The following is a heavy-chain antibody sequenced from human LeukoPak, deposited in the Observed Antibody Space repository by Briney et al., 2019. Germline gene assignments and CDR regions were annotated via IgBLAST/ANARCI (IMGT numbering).Heavy chain of an antibody. CDR1: GFTFSTYR. V-gene: IGHV3-7*01. D-gene: IGHD7-27*01. CDR2: IKDDGSEK. Sequence: GGSLRLSCAASGFTFSTYRMSWVRQAPGKGLEWLASIKDDGSEKYYVDSVRVRFSISRDNAKNSLSLQMNGLRDEDTTVYFCASLSGAPEYWGQGTLVTLPS. CDR3: ASLSGAPEY. J-gene: IGHJ4*02.